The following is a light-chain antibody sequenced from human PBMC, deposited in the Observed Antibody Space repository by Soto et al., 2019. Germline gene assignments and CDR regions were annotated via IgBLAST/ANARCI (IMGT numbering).Light chain of an antibody. CDR1: QSILDRSNSKNY. V-gene: IGKV4-1*01. CDR2: WAS. Sequence: DIVLTQSPDSLAVSLGERATISCKSSQSILDRSNSKNYLAWYQQKPGQPTKMLIYWASTRETGVPDRFSGSGSGTDFTLTISGLQSEDVAVYYCHHFNTSPQTCGQGTAVDIK. J-gene: IGKJ1*01. CDR3: HHFNTSPQT.